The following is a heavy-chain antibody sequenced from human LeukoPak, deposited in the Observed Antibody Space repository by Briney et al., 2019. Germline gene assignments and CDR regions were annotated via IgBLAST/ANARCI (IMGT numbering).Heavy chain of an antibody. V-gene: IGHV1-69*06. J-gene: IGHJ6*04. CDR3: ARGEFGYFDWLLSNYYGMDV. CDR2: IIPILGTA. D-gene: IGHD3-9*01. CDR1: GGTFSSYA. Sequence: SVKVSCKASGGTFSSYAISWVRQAPGQGLEWMGGIIPILGTANYAQKFQGRVTITADKSTSTAYMELSSLRSEDTAVYYCARGEFGYFDWLLSNYYGMDVWGKGTTVTVSS.